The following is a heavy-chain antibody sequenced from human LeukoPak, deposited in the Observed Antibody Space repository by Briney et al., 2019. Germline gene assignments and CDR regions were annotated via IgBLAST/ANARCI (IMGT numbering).Heavy chain of an antibody. J-gene: IGHJ6*02. Sequence: ASVKVSCKASGYTFTGYYMHWVRQAPGQGLEWMGWINPNSGGTNYAQKFQGRVTMTRDTSISTAYMELSRLRSDDTAVYYCAKAPGGQQLERHHYYYYGMDVWGQGTTVTVSS. CDR1: GYTFTGYY. CDR3: AKAPGGQQLERHHYYYYGMDV. CDR2: INPNSGGT. V-gene: IGHV1-2*02. D-gene: IGHD6-13*01.